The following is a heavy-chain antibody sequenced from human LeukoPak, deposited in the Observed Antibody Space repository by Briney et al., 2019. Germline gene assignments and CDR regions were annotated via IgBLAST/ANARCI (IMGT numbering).Heavy chain of an antibody. CDR3: ARSYSSTPQYYYYYYMDV. D-gene: IGHD6-13*01. CDR2: IRYDGSNK. Sequence: GGSPRLSCAASGFTFSSYGMHWVRQAPGKGLEWVAFIRYDGSNKYYADSVKGRFTISRDNSKNTLYLQMNSLRAEDTAVYYCARSYSSTPQYYYYYYMDVWGKGTTVTVSS. V-gene: IGHV3-30*02. CDR1: GFTFSSYG. J-gene: IGHJ6*03.